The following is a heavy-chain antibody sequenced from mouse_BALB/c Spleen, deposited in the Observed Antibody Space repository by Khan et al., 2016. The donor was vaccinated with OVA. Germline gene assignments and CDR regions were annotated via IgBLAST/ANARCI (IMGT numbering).Heavy chain of an antibody. V-gene: IGHV9-3-1*01. CDR2: INTYTGEP. J-gene: IGHJ4*01. Sequence: QVQLKESGPELKKPGETVKISCKASGYTFTNYGMNWVKQAPGKGLKWMGFINTYTGEPTYADDFKGRFAFSLETSASTAYLQINNLKNEDTSTYFCARMGYSGTMDYWGQGTSVTVSS. D-gene: IGHD2-14*01. CDR3: ARMGYSGTMDY. CDR1: GYTFTNYG.